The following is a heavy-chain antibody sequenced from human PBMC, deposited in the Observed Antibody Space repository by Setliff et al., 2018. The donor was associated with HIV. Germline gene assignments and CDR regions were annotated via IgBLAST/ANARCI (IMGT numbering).Heavy chain of an antibody. CDR3: ARGAADNYYYYMDI. CDR2: INPKTGDT. CDR1: GYFSTGYY. V-gene: IGHV1-2*02. D-gene: IGHD2-15*01. J-gene: IGHJ6*03. Sequence: ASVKVSCKASGYFSTGYYMHWVRQAPGQGLQWMGWINPKTGDTNYAQKFQGRVTMTRDTSISTLYTELSRLRSEDTAIYYCARGAADNYYYYMDIWGKGTTVTVSS.